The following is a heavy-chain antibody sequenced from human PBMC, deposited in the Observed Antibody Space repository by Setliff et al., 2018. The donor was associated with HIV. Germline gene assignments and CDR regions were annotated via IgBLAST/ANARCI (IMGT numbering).Heavy chain of an antibody. V-gene: IGHV4-39*01. Sequence: SETLSLTCTVSGDSLSSSSYYWGWIRQPPGKGLEWIGSIFYSGTTYYNPSLESRVTISVDTSKNQLSLKLSSATATDTAVYYCARGLVNLSRYSNWFDPWGQGTLVTV. CDR3: ARGLVNLSRYSNWFDP. J-gene: IGHJ5*02. D-gene: IGHD2-15*01. CDR2: IFYSGTT. CDR1: GDSLSSSSYY.